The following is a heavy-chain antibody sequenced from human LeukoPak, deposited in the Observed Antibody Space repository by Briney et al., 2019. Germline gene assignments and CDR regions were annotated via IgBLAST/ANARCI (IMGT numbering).Heavy chain of an antibody. J-gene: IGHJ4*02. D-gene: IGHD2-8*01. CDR3: AREAYCTNGVCYTGGFDY. CDR1: GFTFSDYY. CDR2: ISSSGSTI. V-gene: IGHV3-11*01. Sequence: GGSLRLSCAASGFTFSDYYMSWIRQAPGKGPEWVSYISSSGSTIYYADSVKGRFTISRDNAKNSLYLQMNSLRAEDTAVYYCAREAYCTNGVCYTGGFDYWGQGTLVTVSS.